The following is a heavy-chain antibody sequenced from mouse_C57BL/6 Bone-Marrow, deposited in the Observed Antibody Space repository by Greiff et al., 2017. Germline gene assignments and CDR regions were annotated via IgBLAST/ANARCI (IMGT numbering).Heavy chain of an antibody. CDR3: TGRITTVVAPD. CDR2: IRLKSDNYAT. CDR1: GFTFSNYW. J-gene: IGHJ3*01. V-gene: IGHV6-3*01. Sequence: EVQLQESGGGLVQPGGSMKLSCVASGFTFSNYWMNWVRQSPEKGLEWVAQIRLKSDNYATHYAESVKGRFTISRDDSKSSVYLQMNNLRAEDTGIYYCTGRITTVVAPDWGQGTLVTVSA. D-gene: IGHD1-1*01.